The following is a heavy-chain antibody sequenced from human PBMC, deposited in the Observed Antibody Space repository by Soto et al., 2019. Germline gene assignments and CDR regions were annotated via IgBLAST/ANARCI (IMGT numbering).Heavy chain of an antibody. CDR3: AMPAASYYDYVWGSYRRKPFDY. CDR2: IIPIFGTA. V-gene: IGHV1-69*06. D-gene: IGHD3-16*02. CDR1: GGTFSSYA. Sequence: GASVKVSCKASGGTFSSYAISWVRQAPGQGLEWMGGIIPIFGTANYAQKFQGRVTITADKSASTAYMELSSLRSEDTAVYYCAMPAASYYDYVWGSYRRKPFDYWGQGTLVTVSS. J-gene: IGHJ4*02.